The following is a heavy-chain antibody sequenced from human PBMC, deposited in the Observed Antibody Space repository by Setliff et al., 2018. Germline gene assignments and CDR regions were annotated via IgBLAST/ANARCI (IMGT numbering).Heavy chain of an antibody. CDR1: GYSISSGHY. CDR3: AGGRRYDYGWDFDY. V-gene: IGHV4-38-2*02. Sequence: SETLSLTCTVSGYSISSGHYWGWIRQPPGKGLEWIGSISHSGSTYYNPSLRSRVTISLDTSKNQFSPKLTSVTAADTAVYYCAGGRRYDYGWDFDYWGRGTLVTVSS. D-gene: IGHD4-17*01. J-gene: IGHJ4*02. CDR2: ISHSGST.